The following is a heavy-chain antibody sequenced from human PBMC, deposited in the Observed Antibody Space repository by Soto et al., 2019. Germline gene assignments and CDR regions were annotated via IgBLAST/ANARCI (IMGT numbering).Heavy chain of an antibody. D-gene: IGHD3-10*01. CDR1: GYTFTSYA. Sequence: ASVKVSCKASGYTFTSYAMHWVRQAPGQRLEWMGWINAGNGNTKYSQKFQGRVTITRDTSASTAYMELSSLSSEDTAVYYCASSGSGSYSYYYYYYGMDVWGQGTTVTVSS. V-gene: IGHV1-3*01. CDR3: ASSGSGSYSYYYYYYGMDV. CDR2: INAGNGNT. J-gene: IGHJ6*02.